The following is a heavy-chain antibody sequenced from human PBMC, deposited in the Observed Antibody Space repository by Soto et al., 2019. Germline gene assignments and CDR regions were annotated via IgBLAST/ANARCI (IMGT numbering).Heavy chain of an antibody. V-gene: IGHV3-30*18. J-gene: IGHJ6*02. Sequence: QVQLVESGGGVVQPGRSLRLSCAASGFTFSSYGMHWVRQAPGKGLEWVAVISYDGSNKYYADSVKGRFTISRDNSKNTLYLQMTSLRAEDTAVYYCAKHSIAVVGPNYYYGMDVWGQGTTVTVSS. CDR2: ISYDGSNK. CDR1: GFTFSSYG. D-gene: IGHD6-19*01. CDR3: AKHSIAVVGPNYYYGMDV.